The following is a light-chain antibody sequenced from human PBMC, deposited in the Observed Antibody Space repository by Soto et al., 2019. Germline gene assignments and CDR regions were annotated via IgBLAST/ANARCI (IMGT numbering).Light chain of an antibody. J-gene: IGLJ1*01. CDR1: ISDVGGFEY. V-gene: IGLV2-14*01. Sequence: QAAVSRSSSVCGSPGQSITISCTGTISDVGGFEYVSWYQHQPGKAPKLIIYDVTKRPSGVSNRFSGYKSGNTASLTISGIQAEDEGDYYCGSITRSSTSVFGTGTKVTVL. CDR3: GSITRSSTSV. CDR2: DVT.